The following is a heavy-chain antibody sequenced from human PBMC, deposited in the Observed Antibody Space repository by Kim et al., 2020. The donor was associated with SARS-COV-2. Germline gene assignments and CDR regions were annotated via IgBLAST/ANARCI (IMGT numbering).Heavy chain of an antibody. D-gene: IGHD2-15*01. CDR1: GFTISSYY. CDR3: ARDLMVAGTYVFDV. V-gene: IGHV4-59*01. CDR2: ISYSGST. J-gene: IGHJ3*01. Sequence: SETLSLTCTVSGFTISSYYWSWIRQPPGKGLEWIGYISYSGSTNYNPSLKSRVTISVDTTKNQFFLKLSSETAADTAVYYCARDLMVAGTYVFDVWGQGTMVTVSS.